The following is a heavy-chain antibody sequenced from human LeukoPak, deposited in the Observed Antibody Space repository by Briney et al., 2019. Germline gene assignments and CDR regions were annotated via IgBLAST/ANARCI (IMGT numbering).Heavy chain of an antibody. CDR1: GGSISSSSYY. V-gene: IGHV4-39*01. D-gene: IGHD2-2*01. Sequence: PSATLSLTCTVSGGSISSSSYYWGWIRQPPGKGLEWIGSIYYSGSTYYNPSLKSRVTISVDTSKNQFSLKLSSVTAADTAVYYCARQVVVPAAMGDVDYWGQGTLVTASS. CDR2: IYYSGST. CDR3: ARQVVVPAAMGDVDY. J-gene: IGHJ4*02.